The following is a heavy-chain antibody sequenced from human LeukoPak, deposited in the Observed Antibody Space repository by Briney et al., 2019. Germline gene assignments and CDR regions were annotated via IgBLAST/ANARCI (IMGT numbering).Heavy chain of an antibody. D-gene: IGHD2-15*01. CDR1: GVSITSFY. J-gene: IGHJ4*02. V-gene: IGHV4-59*08. CDR3: ASTGYCIGGSCYSNYFDH. CDR2: IYFSWST. Sequence: SETLSLTCTVSGVSITSFYWSWIRQPPGKGLEGIGYIYFSWSTNYNPSLKSRVTVSLDTTKNQVSLKLSSVSAADTAVYYCASTGYCIGGSCYSNYFDHWGQGTLVTVSS.